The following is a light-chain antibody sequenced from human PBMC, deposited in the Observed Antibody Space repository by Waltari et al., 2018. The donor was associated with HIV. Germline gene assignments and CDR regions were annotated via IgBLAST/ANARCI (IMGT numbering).Light chain of an antibody. Sequence: PGQSITISCNGSTNDIGNYNLVSWYQQHPGRAPKLMIYESTKRPSGVSNRFSGSKSGDTASLTISGRQTEDEANYICCSYAGSITWVFGGGTSLTVL. CDR3: CSYAGSITWV. CDR2: EST. V-gene: IGLV2-23*01. CDR1: TNDIGNYNL. J-gene: IGLJ3*02.